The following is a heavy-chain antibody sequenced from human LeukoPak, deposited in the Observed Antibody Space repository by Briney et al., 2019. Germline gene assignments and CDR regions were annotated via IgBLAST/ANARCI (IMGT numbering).Heavy chain of an antibody. V-gene: IGHV3-13*01. CDR3: ARGADYYDSSGYYDNSNFDY. D-gene: IGHD3-22*01. J-gene: IGHJ4*02. Sequence: PGESLRLSCAASGFTFSSYDMHWVRQAPGKGLEWVSAIGTAGDTYYPGSVKGRFTISRENAKNYLYLQMNSLRAEDTAVYCCARGADYYDSSGYYDNSNFDYWGQGTLVTVSS. CDR2: IGTAGDT. CDR1: GFTFSSYD.